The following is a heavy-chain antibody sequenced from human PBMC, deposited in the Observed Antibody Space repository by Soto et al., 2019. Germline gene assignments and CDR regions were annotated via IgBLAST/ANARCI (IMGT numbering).Heavy chain of an antibody. CDR3: AKDRDSGGWFSGYYYGVDV. V-gene: IGHV3-30*18. D-gene: IGHD6-19*01. J-gene: IGHJ6*02. CDR1: GFTFSSYG. Sequence: QVQLVESGGGVVQPGRSLRLSCAASGFTFSSYGMHWVRQAPGKGLEWVALISYDGSNKYYADSVKGRFTISRDNSKNTLSLQVSSLRPEDTAVYYCAKDRDSGGWFSGYYYGVDVWGQGTTVTVSS. CDR2: ISYDGSNK.